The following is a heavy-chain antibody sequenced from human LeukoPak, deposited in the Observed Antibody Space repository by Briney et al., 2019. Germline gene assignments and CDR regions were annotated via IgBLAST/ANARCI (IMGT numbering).Heavy chain of an antibody. J-gene: IGHJ3*02. CDR1: GSTFSSYA. CDR3: ARGAIASPNDAFDT. V-gene: IGHV3-30-3*01. CDR2: ISYDGSNK. Sequence: GGSLRLSCAASGSTFSSYAMHWVRQAPGKGLEWVAVISYDGSNKYYADSVKGRFTISRDNSKNTLYLQMNSLRAEDTAVYYCARGAIASPNDAFDTWGQGTMVTVSS.